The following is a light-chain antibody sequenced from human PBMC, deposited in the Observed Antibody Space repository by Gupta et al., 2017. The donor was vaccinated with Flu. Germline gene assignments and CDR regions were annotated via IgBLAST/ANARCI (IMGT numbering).Light chain of an antibody. V-gene: IGKV2-28*01. Sequence: VMPQPLSFLPVIPGEPATISCRSSQSLLHTNGYNYLDWYLQRPGQSPQLLIYVASNRASGVPDRFSGSGSGTIFTLKISRVEAEDVGIYYCMQALQTPRTFGQGTKLEIK. CDR2: VAS. CDR3: MQALQTPRT. J-gene: IGKJ1*01. CDR1: QSLLHTNGYNY.